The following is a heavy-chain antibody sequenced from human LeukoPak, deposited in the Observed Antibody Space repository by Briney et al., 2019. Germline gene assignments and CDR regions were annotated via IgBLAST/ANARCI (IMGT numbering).Heavy chain of an antibody. Sequence: SETLSLTCTVSGGSISIYYWSWIRQPPGKGLEWIGYIYYSGSTNYNPSLKSRVTISVDTSKNQFSLKLSSVTAADTAVYYCARRGGMVGAPNWFDPWGQGTLVTVSS. J-gene: IGHJ5*02. V-gene: IGHV4-59*08. CDR1: GGSISIYY. CDR3: ARRGGMVGAPNWFDP. D-gene: IGHD3-10*02. CDR2: IYYSGST.